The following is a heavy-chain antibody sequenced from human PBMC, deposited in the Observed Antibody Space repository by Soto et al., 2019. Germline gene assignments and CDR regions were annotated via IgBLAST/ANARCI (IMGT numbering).Heavy chain of an antibody. D-gene: IGHD3-10*01. CDR2: IWYDGSNK. J-gene: IGHJ3*02. Sequence: PGGSLRLSCAASGFTFSSYGMHWVRQAPGKGLEWVAVIWYDGSNKYYADSVKGRFTISRDNSKNTLYLQMNSLRAEDTAVYYCARDLWPHPFDIWGQGTMVTVSS. CDR3: ARDLWPHPFDI. V-gene: IGHV3-33*01. CDR1: GFTFSSYG.